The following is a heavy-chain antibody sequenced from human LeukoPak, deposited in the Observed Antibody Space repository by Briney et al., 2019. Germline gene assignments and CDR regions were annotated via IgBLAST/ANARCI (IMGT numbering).Heavy chain of an antibody. Sequence: GGSLRLSCAASGFTFSNYWMHWVRQAPGRGLVWVSRINPDGSSTDYADSVKGRFTISRDNARNTLYLQMNSLRVEDTAIYYCVRGTNDWTGIDYWGQGSLVTVSS. CDR1: GFTFSNYW. J-gene: IGHJ4*02. V-gene: IGHV3-74*01. CDR3: VRGTNDWTGIDY. D-gene: IGHD2-8*01. CDR2: INPDGSST.